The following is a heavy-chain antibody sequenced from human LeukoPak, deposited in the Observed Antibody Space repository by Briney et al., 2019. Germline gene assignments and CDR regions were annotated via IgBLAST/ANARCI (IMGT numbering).Heavy chain of an antibody. V-gene: IGHV4-39*07. J-gene: IGHJ5*02. CDR1: GGSDSSSSYY. Sequence: SETLSLTCTVSGGSDSSSSYYWGWIRQPPGKGLEWIGSIYHSGSTYYNPSLKSRVTISVDTSKNQFSLKLSSVTAADTAVYYCARGRQVRGGNSWFDPWGQGTLVTVSS. CDR3: ARGRQVRGGNSWFDP. D-gene: IGHD3-10*01. CDR2: IYHSGST.